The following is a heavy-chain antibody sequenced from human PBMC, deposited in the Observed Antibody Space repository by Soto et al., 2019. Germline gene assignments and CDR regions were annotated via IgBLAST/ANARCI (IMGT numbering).Heavy chain of an antibody. CDR3: ARGELEPTSIFDI. Sequence: SETLSLTCTVSGGSISSYYWSWIRQPPGKGLEWIGYIYYSGSTNYNPSLKSRVTISVDTSKNQFSLKLSSVTAADTAVYYCARGELEPTSIFDIWGQGTMVTVSS. J-gene: IGHJ3*02. CDR2: IYYSGST. V-gene: IGHV4-59*01. CDR1: GGSISSYY. D-gene: IGHD1-1*01.